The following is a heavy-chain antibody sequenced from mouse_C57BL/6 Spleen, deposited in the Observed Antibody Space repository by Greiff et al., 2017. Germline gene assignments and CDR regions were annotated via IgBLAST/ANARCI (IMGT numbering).Heavy chain of an antibody. Sequence: QVQLQQPGAELVRPGSSVTLSCKASGYTFTSYWMHWVKQRPIQGLEWIGNIDPSDSETHYNQKFKDKATLTVDKSSSTAYMQLSSLTSEDSAVYYCARRGYGNSRYFDVWGTGTTVTVAS. J-gene: IGHJ1*03. CDR3: ARRGYGNSRYFDV. V-gene: IGHV1-52*01. CDR2: IDPSDSET. D-gene: IGHD2-1*01. CDR1: GYTFTSYW.